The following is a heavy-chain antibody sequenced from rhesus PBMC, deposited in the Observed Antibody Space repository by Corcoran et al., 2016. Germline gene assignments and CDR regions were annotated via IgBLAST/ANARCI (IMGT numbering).Heavy chain of an antibody. CDR3: ARLMEVADV. CDR2: INPYNGNT. V-gene: IGHV1S2*01. CDR1: GYTFTAYY. D-gene: IGHD2-33*01. Sequence: QVQLVQSGAEVKKPGSSVKVSCKASGYTFTAYYMHWVRQAPRQGLEWMGWINPYNGNTKYAQKIQGRVTMTRDTSTSTAYMELSSLRSEDTAVYYCARLMEVADVWGPGVLVTVSS. J-gene: IGHJ5-1*01.